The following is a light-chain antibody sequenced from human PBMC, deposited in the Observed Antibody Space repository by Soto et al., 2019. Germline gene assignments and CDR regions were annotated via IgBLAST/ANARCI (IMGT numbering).Light chain of an antibody. Sequence: DIHKTQSPSTLSASVGDRVTIICRASVDIRTHLNWYQQKPGKANKLLIYDAYNLETGVPSTFSGTGYGTDFTLNISSMQPEHIGIYYCKQYDNFPLTFGQGTRLEIK. J-gene: IGKJ5*01. V-gene: IGKV1-33*01. CDR2: DAY. CDR1: VDIRTH. CDR3: KQYDNFPLT.